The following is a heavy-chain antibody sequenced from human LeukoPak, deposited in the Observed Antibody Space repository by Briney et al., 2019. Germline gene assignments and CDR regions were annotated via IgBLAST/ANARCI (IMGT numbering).Heavy chain of an antibody. CDR1: GYTFTGYY. V-gene: IGHV1-2*02. CDR3: ATRNCSGGSCYSLDY. D-gene: IGHD2-15*01. Sequence: ASVKVSRKASGYTFTGYYMHWVRQAPGQGLEWMGWINPNSGGTNYAQKFQGRVTMTRNTSISTAYMELSSLRSGDTAVYYCATRNCSGGSCYSLDYWGQGTLVTVSS. CDR2: INPNSGGT. J-gene: IGHJ4*02.